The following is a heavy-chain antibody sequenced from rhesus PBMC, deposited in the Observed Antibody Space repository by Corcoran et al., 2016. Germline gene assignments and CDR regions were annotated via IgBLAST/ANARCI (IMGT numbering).Heavy chain of an antibody. CDR3: ARGVWGDYYDY. J-gene: IGHJ4*01. CDR2: IYGSSGIT. Sequence: QVQLQESGPGLVKPSETLSLTCAVSGGSISSNYWSWIRQPPGKGLGWIGYIYGSSGITYYNPSPKSPVTISTDPSKNPLSLRLSSVTAADTAVYYCARGVWGDYYDYWGQGVLVTVSS. V-gene: IGHV4-160*01. D-gene: IGHD3-34*01. CDR1: GGSISSNY.